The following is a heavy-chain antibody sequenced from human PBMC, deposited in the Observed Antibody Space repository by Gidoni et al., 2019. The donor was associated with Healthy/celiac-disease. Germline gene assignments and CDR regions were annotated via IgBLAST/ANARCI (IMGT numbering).Heavy chain of an antibody. CDR3: ARGWISSGWYLGSHFDY. J-gene: IGHJ4*02. V-gene: IGHV4-34*01. CDR2: INHSGST. CDR1: GRSFSGYY. D-gene: IGHD6-19*01. Sequence: QVQLQQWGAGLLKPSETLSLTCAVYGRSFSGYYWSWIRQPPGKGLEWIGEINHSGSTNYNPSLKSRVTISVDTSKNQFSLKLSSVTAADTAVYYCARGWISSGWYLGSHFDYWGQGTLVTVSS.